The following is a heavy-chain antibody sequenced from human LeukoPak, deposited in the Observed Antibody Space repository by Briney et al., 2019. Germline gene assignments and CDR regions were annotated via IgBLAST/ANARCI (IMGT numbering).Heavy chain of an antibody. D-gene: IGHD6-25*01. CDR1: GFTSSDYY. Sequence: KPGGSLRLSCAASGFTSSDYYMSWIRQAPGKGLEWVSYISSSGSTIYYADSVKGRFTISRDNAKNSLYLQMNSLRAEDTAVYYCARFMSHRLSSGMDVWGQGTTVTVSS. V-gene: IGHV3-11*01. CDR2: ISSSGSTI. J-gene: IGHJ6*02. CDR3: ARFMSHRLSSGMDV.